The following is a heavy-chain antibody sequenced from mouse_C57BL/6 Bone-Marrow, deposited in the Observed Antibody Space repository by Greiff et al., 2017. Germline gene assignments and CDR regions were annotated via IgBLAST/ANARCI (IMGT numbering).Heavy chain of an antibody. CDR2: IYPRTGNT. J-gene: IGHJ4*01. D-gene: IGHD1-1*01. CDR1: GYTFTSYG. Sequence: QVQLQQSGAELARPGASVKLSCKASGYTFTSYGISWVKQRTGQGLEWIGEIYPRTGNTYYNEKFKGKATLTADKSSSTAYMELRSLTSEDSAVYVGARYYYYGSSYAMDYWGQGTSVTVSS. V-gene: IGHV1-81*01. CDR3: ARYYYYGSSYAMDY.